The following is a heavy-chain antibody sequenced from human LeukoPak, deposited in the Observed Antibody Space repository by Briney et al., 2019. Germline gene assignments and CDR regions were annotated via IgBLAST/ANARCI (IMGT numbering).Heavy chain of an antibody. CDR3: ARGWSGTYSGY. CDR2: INSDGSST. D-gene: IGHD3-3*01. CDR1: GFTFSNYW. Sequence: GGSLRLSCAVSGFTFSNYWMHWVRQAPGKGLVWVSRINSDGSSTSYADSVKGRFTISRDNAKNTLYLQMNSPRAEDTAVYYCARGWSGTYSGYWGQGTLVTVSS. J-gene: IGHJ4*02. V-gene: IGHV3-74*01.